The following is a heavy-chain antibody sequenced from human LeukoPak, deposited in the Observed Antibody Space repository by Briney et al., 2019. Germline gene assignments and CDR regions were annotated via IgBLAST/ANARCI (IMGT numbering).Heavy chain of an antibody. D-gene: IGHD6-13*01. Sequence: PLASVKVSCKASGYTFTGYYMHWVRQAPGQGLEWMGWINPNSGGTNYAQKFQGRVTMTRDTSISTAYMELSRLRSDDTAVYYCARDGVYSSSWYVAIMYYYYIDVWGKGTTVTVSS. CDR1: GYTFTGYY. J-gene: IGHJ6*03. V-gene: IGHV1-2*02. CDR3: ARDGVYSSSWYVAIMYYYYIDV. CDR2: INPNSGGT.